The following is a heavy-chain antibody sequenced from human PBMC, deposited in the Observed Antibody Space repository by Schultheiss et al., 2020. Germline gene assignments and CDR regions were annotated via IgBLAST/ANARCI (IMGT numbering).Heavy chain of an antibody. CDR3: ARAPVWSRGWYDY. J-gene: IGHJ4*02. V-gene: IGHV3-21*01. Sequence: GGSLRLSCAASGFTFSSYSMNWVRQAPGKGLEWVSSISSSSSYIYYADSVKGRFTISRDNAKNSLYLQMNSLRAEDTAVYYCARAPVWSRGWYDYWGQGTLVTVYS. CDR2: ISSSSSYI. CDR1: GFTFSSYS. D-gene: IGHD6-19*01.